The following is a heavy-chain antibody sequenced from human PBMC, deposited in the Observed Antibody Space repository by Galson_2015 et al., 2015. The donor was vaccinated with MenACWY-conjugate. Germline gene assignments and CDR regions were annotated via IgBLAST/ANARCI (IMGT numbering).Heavy chain of an antibody. Sequence: SLRLSCAASGFTFSDYYMSWIRQAPGKGLEWVGRIKSKTDGGTTDYAAPVKGRFTISRDDSKNTLYLQMNSLKTEDTAVYYCTTDLAVASGYWGQGTLVTVSS. J-gene: IGHJ4*02. CDR3: TTDLAVASGY. V-gene: IGHV3-15*01. CDR2: IKSKTDGGTT. D-gene: IGHD6-19*01. CDR1: GFTFSDYY.